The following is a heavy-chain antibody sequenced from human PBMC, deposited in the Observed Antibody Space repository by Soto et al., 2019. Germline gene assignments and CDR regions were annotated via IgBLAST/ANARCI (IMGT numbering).Heavy chain of an antibody. CDR2: IIPIFGTA. CDR1: GGTFSSYA. J-gene: IGHJ3*02. D-gene: IGHD3-10*01. Sequence: SVKVSCKASGGTFSSYAISWVRQAPGQGLEWMGGIIPIFGTANYAQRFQGRVTITADKSTSTAYMELSSLRAEETAVYYCATSSGLTMVRGVGAFDIWGQGTMVTVSS. V-gene: IGHV1-69*06. CDR3: ATSSGLTMVRGVGAFDI.